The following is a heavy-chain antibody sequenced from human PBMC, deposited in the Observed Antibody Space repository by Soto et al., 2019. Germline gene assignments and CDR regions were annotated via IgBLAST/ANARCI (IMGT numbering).Heavy chain of an antibody. J-gene: IGHJ4*02. CDR2: INHSGST. CDR1: GGSFSGYY. V-gene: IGHV4-34*01. CDR3: ARATETNYDILTGYYRLPRPLDY. Sequence: SETLSLTCAVYGGSFSGYYWSWIRQPPGKGLEWIGEINHSGSTNYNPSLKSRVTISVDTSKNQFSLKLSSVTAADTAVYYCARATETNYDILTGYYRLPRPLDYWGQGTLVTVS. D-gene: IGHD3-9*01.